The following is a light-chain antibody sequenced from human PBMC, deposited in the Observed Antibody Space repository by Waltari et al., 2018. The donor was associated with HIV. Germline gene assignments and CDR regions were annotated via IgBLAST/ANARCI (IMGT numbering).Light chain of an antibody. CDR3: QQYHRLPLT. Sequence: DTQMTQSTSSLSASVGDQVTITCQASQDIRKNLNWYQQKPGKAPKLLIYDASNLQTGVPSRFSGSRSWTHFTFTITNLQPEDISTYYCQQYHRLPLTFGGGTKVEIK. CDR2: DAS. CDR1: QDIRKN. V-gene: IGKV1-33*01. J-gene: IGKJ4*01.